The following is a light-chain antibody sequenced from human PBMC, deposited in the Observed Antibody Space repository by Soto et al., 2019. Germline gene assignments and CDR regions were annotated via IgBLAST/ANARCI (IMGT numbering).Light chain of an antibody. V-gene: IGKV3-15*01. CDR2: SAS. CDR3: QQYDNWPWT. CDR1: RSISTN. J-gene: IGKJ1*01. Sequence: EIVMTQSPPTLSVSPGERATLSCRASRSISTNVAWYQHKSGQAPRLLIYSASTRATGIPTRFSGSGSGTEFTLTISSLQSEDFAVYYCQQYDNWPWTFGQGTKVDIK.